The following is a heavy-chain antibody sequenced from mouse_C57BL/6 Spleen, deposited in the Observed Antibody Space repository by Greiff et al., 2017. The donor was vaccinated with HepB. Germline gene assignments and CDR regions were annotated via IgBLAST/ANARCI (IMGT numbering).Heavy chain of an antibody. CDR3: ARITTVHYFDY. CDR2: IYPSDSET. CDR1: GYTFTSYW. D-gene: IGHD1-1*01. Sequence: QVQLHQPGAELVRPGSSVKLSCKASGYTFTSYWMDWVKQRPGQGLEWIGNIYPSDSETHYNQKFKDKATLTVDKSSSTAYMQLSSLTSEDSAVYYCARITTVHYFDYWGQGTTLTVSS. V-gene: IGHV1-61*01. J-gene: IGHJ2*01.